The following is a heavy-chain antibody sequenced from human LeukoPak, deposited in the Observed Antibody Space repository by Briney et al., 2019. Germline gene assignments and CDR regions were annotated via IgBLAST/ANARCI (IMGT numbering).Heavy chain of an antibody. Sequence: SETLSLTCAVYGGSFSGYYWSWIRQPPGKGLEWIGEINHSGNTNHNPSLKSRVTLSVDTSKNQFSLRLGSVTAADTALYYCARSLVLAAPQYNWFDPWGQGTLVTVSS. D-gene: IGHD2-15*01. CDR3: ARSLVLAAPQYNWFDP. CDR2: INHSGNT. CDR1: GGSFSGYY. J-gene: IGHJ5*02. V-gene: IGHV4-34*01.